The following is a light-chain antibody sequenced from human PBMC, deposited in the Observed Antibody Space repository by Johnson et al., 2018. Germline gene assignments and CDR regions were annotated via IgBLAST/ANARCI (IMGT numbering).Light chain of an antibody. J-gene: IGLJ1*01. V-gene: IGLV1-51*02. CDR3: GTWDSSLSAGNV. Sequence: QSVLTQPPSVSAAPGQKVTISCSGSSSNIGNNYVSWYQQLPGTAPKLLIYENNKRPSGIPDRFSGSKSGTSATLGITGLQTWYEADYYCGTWDSSLSAGNVFGTGTKVTVL. CDR2: ENN. CDR1: SSNIGNNY.